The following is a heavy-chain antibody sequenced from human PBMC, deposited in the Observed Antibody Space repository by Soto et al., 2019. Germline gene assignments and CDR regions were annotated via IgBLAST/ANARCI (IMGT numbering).Heavy chain of an antibody. CDR3: ARDSQQLTPSWYYGMDV. D-gene: IGHD6-13*01. J-gene: IGHJ6*02. V-gene: IGHV1-18*01. CDR2: ISAYNGNT. Sequence: ASVKVSCKASGYTFNNYDMHWVRQAPGQGLEWMGWISAYNGNTNYAQKLQGRVTMTTDTSTSTAYMELRSLRSDDTAVYYCARDSQQLTPSWYYGMDVWGQGTTVTAP. CDR1: GYTFNNYD.